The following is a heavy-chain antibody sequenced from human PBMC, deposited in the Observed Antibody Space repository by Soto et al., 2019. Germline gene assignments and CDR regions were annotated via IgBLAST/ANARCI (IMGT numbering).Heavy chain of an antibody. D-gene: IGHD1-26*01. CDR2: IHGDGDYI. CDR1: GFTFSCCA. J-gene: IGHJ2*01. CDR3: VKNRGGGRDSSWSFAS. Sequence: EVQLLESGGGLVQPGGSLRLSCAASGFTFSCCAMSWVRQAPGKGLEWVSTIHGDGDYIHYTDSVKGRFTIYRDNSVTTSYVQMNSRRGYDTAVYYCVKNRGGGRDSSWSFASWCRGTLVTVSS. V-gene: IGHV3-23*01.